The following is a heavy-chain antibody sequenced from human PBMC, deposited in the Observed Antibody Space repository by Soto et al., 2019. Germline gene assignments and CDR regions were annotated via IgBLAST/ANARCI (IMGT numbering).Heavy chain of an antibody. D-gene: IGHD3-22*01. CDR3: AGGCRVGVMHWVFDL. V-gene: IGHV3-30-3*01. J-gene: IGHJ2*01. CDR2: ISYDGSNK. Sequence: QVQLVESGGGVVQPGRSLRLSCAASGFTFSSYAMHWVRQAPGKGLEWVAVISYDGSNKYYADSVKGRFTISRDNSTNTLYLQMNSLRAEDTAVDYCAGGCRVGVMHWVFDLWGRGTLVTVSS. CDR1: GFTFSSYA.